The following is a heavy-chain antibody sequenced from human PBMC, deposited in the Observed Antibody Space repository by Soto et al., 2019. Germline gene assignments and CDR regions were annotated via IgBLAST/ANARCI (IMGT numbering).Heavy chain of an antibody. CDR2: IRSKGNNYAT. CDR3: SRQASDFWSGKPQYYMDV. J-gene: IGHJ6*03. D-gene: IGHD3-3*01. CDR1: GFTFSGSA. V-gene: IGHV3-73*01. Sequence: EVQLVESGGGLVQPGGSLKLSCAASGFTFSGSALHWVRQASGKGLEWVGRIRSKGNNYATAYGASLKGRFTISRDDSKKTAYLQMHSLNTEDTAVYYCSRQASDFWSGKPQYYMDVWGKGTTVTVSS.